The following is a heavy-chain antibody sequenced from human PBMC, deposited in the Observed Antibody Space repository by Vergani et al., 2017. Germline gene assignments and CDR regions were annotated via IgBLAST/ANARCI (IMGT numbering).Heavy chain of an antibody. CDR1: GFTVSSNY. D-gene: IGHD5-18*01. V-gene: IGHV3-53*02. Sequence: EVQLVETGGGLIQPGGSLRLSCAASGFTVSSNYMSWVRQAPGKGLEWVSVIYSGGSTYYADSVKGRFTISRDNSKNTLYLQMNSRRAEDTAVYYCASLDTARGGFDYWGQGTLVTVSS. CDR3: ASLDTARGGFDY. CDR2: IYSGGST. J-gene: IGHJ4*02.